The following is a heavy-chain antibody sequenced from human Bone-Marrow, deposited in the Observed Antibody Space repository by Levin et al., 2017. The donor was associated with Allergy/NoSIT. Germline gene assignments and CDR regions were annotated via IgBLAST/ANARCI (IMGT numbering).Heavy chain of an antibody. D-gene: IGHD3-22*01. J-gene: IGHJ2*01. CDR1: GFTFSTYS. V-gene: IGHV3-48*02. CDR2: ISSSSNTI. Sequence: PGGSLRLSCAASGFTFSTYSMNWVRQAPGKGLEWVSYISSSSNTIYYADSVRGRFTISRDNAKNSLYLQMNSLRDEDTAVYYCARVPNYYDSSGSFYWYFDLWGRGTLVTVSS. CDR3: ARVPNYYDSSGSFYWYFDL.